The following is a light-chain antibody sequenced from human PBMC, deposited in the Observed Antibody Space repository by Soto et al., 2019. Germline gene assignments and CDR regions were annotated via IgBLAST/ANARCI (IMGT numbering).Light chain of an antibody. CDR1: QSVSSNY. CDR2: RAP. Sequence: EIVLTQSPGTLSLSPGERATLSCRASQSVSSNYLAWYQQKPGQAPKVLIYRAPIRAIGIPDRFTGSGSGTDFTLTISRLEPEDFAVYYCQQYGSSPLTFGGGTKVDIK. J-gene: IGKJ4*01. CDR3: QQYGSSPLT. V-gene: IGKV3-20*01.